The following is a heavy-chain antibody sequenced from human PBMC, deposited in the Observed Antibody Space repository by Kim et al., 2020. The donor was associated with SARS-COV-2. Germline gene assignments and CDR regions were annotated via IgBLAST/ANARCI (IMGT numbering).Heavy chain of an antibody. Sequence: GRFTISRDNAKNSLYLQMNSLRAEDTALYYCAKETQWSSSSANPCYEMDVWGQGTTVTVSS. J-gene: IGHJ6*02. V-gene: IGHV3-9*01. D-gene: IGHD6-13*01. CDR3: AKETQWSSSSANPCYEMDV.